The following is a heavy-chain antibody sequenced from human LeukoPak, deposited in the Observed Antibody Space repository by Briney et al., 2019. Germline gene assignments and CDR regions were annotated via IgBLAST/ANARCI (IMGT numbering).Heavy chain of an antibody. CDR2: IYYSGST. V-gene: IGHV4-39*01. J-gene: IGHJ4*02. CDR3: ARHQFDAGYFDY. CDR1: GGSISSSSYY. D-gene: IGHD3-16*01. Sequence: MSSETLSLTCTVSGGSISSSSYYWGWLRQPPGKGLEWIGSIYYSGSTYYNPSLKSRVTISVDTSKNQFSLKLSSVTAADTAVYYCARHQFDAGYFDYWGQGTLVTVSS.